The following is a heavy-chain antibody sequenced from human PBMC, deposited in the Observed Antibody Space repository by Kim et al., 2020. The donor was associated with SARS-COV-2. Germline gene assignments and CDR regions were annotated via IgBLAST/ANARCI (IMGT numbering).Heavy chain of an antibody. J-gene: IGHJ5*02. CDR3: ANIGRLVGTTINYFDP. Sequence: SVKVSCKASGGTFNRYAISWVRQAPGQGLEWMGGIVPMFDTTNYAQKFQGRVTITADKSTSTVYLEVSSLRSEDTAVYYCANIGRLVGTTINYFDPWGRGTLVTVSS. V-gene: IGHV1-69*06. CDR2: IVPMFDTT. D-gene: IGHD1-26*01. CDR1: GGTFNRYA.